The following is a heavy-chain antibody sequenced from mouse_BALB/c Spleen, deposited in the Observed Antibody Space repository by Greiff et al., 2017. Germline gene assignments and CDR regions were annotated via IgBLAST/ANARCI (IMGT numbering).Heavy chain of an antibody. CDR1: GYSITSGYY. CDR2: ISYDGSN. CDR3: ARDDRFAY. J-gene: IGHJ3*01. Sequence: EVKLQESGPGLVKPSQSLSLTCSVTGYSITSGYYWNWIRQFPGNKLEWMGYISYDGSNNYNPSLKNRISITRDTSKNQFFLKLNSVTTEDTATYYCARDDRFAYWGQGTLVTVSA. V-gene: IGHV3-6*02.